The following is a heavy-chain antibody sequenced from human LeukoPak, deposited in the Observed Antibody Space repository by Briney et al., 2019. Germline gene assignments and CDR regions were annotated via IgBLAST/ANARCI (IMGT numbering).Heavy chain of an antibody. Sequence: SETLSLTCTVSGGSISSSSYYWGWLRQPPGKGLEWIGSIYYSGSTYYNPSLKSRVTISVDTSKNQFSLKLSSVTAAGTAVYYCARIAYGDYYFDYWGQGTPVTVSS. D-gene: IGHD4-17*01. J-gene: IGHJ4*02. V-gene: IGHV4-39*01. CDR1: GGSISSSSYY. CDR2: IYYSGST. CDR3: ARIAYGDYYFDY.